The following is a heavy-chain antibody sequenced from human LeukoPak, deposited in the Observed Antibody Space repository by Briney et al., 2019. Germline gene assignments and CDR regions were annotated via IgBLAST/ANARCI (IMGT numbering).Heavy chain of an antibody. CDR3: VKADSGYDLLFDY. CDR1: GFTFSSYA. V-gene: IGHV3-23*01. CDR2: ISGSGGST. D-gene: IGHD5-12*01. Sequence: GGSLRLSCAASGFTFSSYAMNWVRQAPGKGLEWVSGISGSGGSTYYADSVKGRFTISRDNSKNTLYLQMNGLRAEDTAVYYCVKADSGYDLLFDYWGQGTLVTVSS. J-gene: IGHJ4*02.